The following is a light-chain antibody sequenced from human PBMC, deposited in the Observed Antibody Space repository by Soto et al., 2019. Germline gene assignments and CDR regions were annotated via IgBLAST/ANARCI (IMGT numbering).Light chain of an antibody. V-gene: IGKV1-9*01. CDR3: QYLNSFPLT. CDR2: IAS. CDR1: QGISNY. J-gene: IGKJ4*01. Sequence: IQLTQSPSFLSASVGDRVTITCRAGQGISNYLAWYQQKPGKAPKLLIYIASTLQGGVPSRFSGSGSGTDFSLTISSLQPEDVATYYCQYLNSFPLTFGGGTKVEIK.